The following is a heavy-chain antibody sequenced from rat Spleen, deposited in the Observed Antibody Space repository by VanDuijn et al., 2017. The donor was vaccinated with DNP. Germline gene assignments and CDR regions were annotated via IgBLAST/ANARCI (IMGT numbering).Heavy chain of an antibody. Sequence: QVQLKESGPGPVQPSETLSLTCTVSGFPLTSYGVSWVRQSPGKGLEWMGRVRYNGETAYNSALKSRLSISRDTSKNQVFLKMNSLQTDDTGTYYCTRDAYSGYSYAMDAWGQGTSVTVSS. J-gene: IGHJ4*01. CDR3: TRDAYSGYSYAMDA. CDR2: VRYNGET. D-gene: IGHD1-4*01. CDR1: GFPLTSYG. V-gene: IGHV2-63*01.